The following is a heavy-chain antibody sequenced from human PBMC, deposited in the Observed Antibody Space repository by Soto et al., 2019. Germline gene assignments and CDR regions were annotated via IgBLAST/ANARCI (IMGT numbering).Heavy chain of an antibody. CDR2: ISAYNGNT. CDR1: GYTFTNFG. V-gene: IGHV1-18*01. CDR3: ASGGTPIDT. Sequence: QVQLVQSGAEVKKPGASVKVSCKASGYTFTNFGISWVRQAPGQGLECMGWISAYNGNTNYAQNFQGRATMTTDTATSTASMGLRSLRRDETAVYYCASGGTPIDTWGQGTLVTVSS. J-gene: IGHJ5*02. D-gene: IGHD3-16*01.